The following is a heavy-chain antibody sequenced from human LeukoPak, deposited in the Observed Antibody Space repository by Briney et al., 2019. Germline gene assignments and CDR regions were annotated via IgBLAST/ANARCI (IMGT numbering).Heavy chain of an antibody. CDR2: IKQDGSEK. CDR1: GFTVSSYW. D-gene: IGHD2-15*01. J-gene: IGHJ4*02. V-gene: IGHV3-7*01. Sequence: GGSLRLSCAASGFTVSSYWMSWVQHVPLQCLEWLANIKQDGSEKYYVDSVKGRFTISRDNAKNSLYLQMNSLRAEDTAVYYCAREADCSGGSCYLDYWGQGTLVTVSS. CDR3: AREADCSGGSCYLDY.